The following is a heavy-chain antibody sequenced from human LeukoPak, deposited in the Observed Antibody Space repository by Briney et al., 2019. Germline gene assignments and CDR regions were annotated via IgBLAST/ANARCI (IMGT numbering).Heavy chain of an antibody. V-gene: IGHV4-59*08. CDR1: GDSISGNY. CDR3: ARLGDGDNLRYFDY. D-gene: IGHD5-24*01. J-gene: IGHJ4*02. CDR2: IYYSGST. Sequence: ASETLSLTCTVSGDSISGNYWTWVRQPPGKGLEWIGYIYYSGSTNYNASLKSRVTISVDTSKNQFSLKLSSVTAADTAVYYCARLGDGDNLRYFDYWGQGTLVTGSS.